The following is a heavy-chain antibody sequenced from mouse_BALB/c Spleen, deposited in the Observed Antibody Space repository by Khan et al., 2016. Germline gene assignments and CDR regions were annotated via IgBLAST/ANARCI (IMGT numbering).Heavy chain of an antibody. J-gene: IGHJ4*01. Sequence: QIQLVQSGPELKKPGETVKISCKASGYTFTNYGVHWVKQAPGKGLKWMGWINTNTGAPTYAEEFKGRFVFSLETSASTAFLQIDNLKNEDTATYFCARWYGNYALDYWGQGTSVTVSS. CDR2: INTNTGAP. CDR3: ARWYGNYALDY. CDR1: GYTFTNYG. V-gene: IGHV9-3*02. D-gene: IGHD2-10*02.